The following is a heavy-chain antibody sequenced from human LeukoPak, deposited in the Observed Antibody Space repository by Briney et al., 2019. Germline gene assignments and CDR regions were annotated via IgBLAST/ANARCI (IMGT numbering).Heavy chain of an antibody. CDR2: MNPKSGNT. V-gene: IGHV1-8*01. CDR1: GYTFSNYD. D-gene: IGHD1-1*01. J-gene: IGHJ5*02. CDR3: ARRLDVLEFDP. Sequence: ASVKVSCKASGYTFSNYDINWVRQATGQGLEWMGWMNPKSGNTALAQKFRGRLTMTRDTSITTAYMELSSLTSEDTAVYYCARRLDVLEFDPRGQGTLVTVSS.